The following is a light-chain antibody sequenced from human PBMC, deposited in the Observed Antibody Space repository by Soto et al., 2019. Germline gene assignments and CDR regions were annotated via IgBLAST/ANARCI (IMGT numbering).Light chain of an antibody. V-gene: IGKV1-5*03. CDR3: QHYNSYSEA. J-gene: IGKJ1*01. Sequence: DILMTQSPSTLSGSVGDRVTITCRASQSISSCLAWYQQKPAKAPKILIYKASTFKSGVTSRFSGSGSGTEFTLTISSLQPDDFATDYCQHYNSYSEAFGQGTKVDI. CDR1: QSISSC. CDR2: KAS.